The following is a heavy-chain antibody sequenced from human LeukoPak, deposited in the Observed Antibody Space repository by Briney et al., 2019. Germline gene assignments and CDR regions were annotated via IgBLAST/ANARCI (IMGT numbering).Heavy chain of an antibody. D-gene: IGHD2-15*01. CDR3: ARGLGYCSGVSCYAKMYNWFDP. V-gene: IGHV4-30-2*01. CDR2: IYHSGST. Sequence: SQTLSLTCAVSGGSISSGGYSWSWIRQPPGKGLEWIGYIYHSGSTYYNPSLKSRVTISVDRSKNQFSLKLSSVTAADTAVYYCARGLGYCSGVSCYAKMYNWFDPWGQGTLVTVSS. J-gene: IGHJ5*02. CDR1: GGSISSGGYS.